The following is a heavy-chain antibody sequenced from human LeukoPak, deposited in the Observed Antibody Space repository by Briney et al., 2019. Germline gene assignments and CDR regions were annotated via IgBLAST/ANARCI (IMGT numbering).Heavy chain of an antibody. V-gene: IGHV4-39*07. Sequence: SETLSLTCTVSGGSISVTNYYWGWVRQPPGKGLEWIGSAYYTGNTYYNPSLKSRVTISVDTSKNQFSLKLSSVTAADTAVYYCVRSNYFDYWGQGTLVTVSS. CDR3: VRSNYFDY. CDR2: AYYTGNT. J-gene: IGHJ4*02. CDR1: GGSISVTNYY.